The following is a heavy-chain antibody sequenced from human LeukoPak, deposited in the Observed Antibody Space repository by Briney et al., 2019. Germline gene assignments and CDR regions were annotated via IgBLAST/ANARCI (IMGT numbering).Heavy chain of an antibody. Sequence: GGSLRLSCAASGFTFSSYAMSWVRQAPGKGLEWVSAISGSGGSTYYADSVKGRFTISRDNSKNTLYLQMNSLRAEDTAVYYCAKRRRVPAAYSYNWFDPWGQGTLVTVSS. CDR3: AKRRRVPAAYSYNWFDP. CDR2: ISGSGGST. J-gene: IGHJ5*02. D-gene: IGHD2-2*01. CDR1: GFTFSSYA. V-gene: IGHV3-23*01.